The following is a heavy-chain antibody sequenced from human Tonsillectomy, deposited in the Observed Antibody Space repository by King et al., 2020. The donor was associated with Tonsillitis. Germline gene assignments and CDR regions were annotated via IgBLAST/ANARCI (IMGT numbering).Heavy chain of an antibody. D-gene: IGHD2-2*01. CDR2: ISNSNM. Sequence: VQLVESGGGLVKPGGSLRLSCAASGFTFSDYYMSWIRQAPGKGLEWVSYISNSNMSYADSVKGRFTISRDNAKNSLYLQMNSLIAEDTAVYYCARDYPYDQSPFDYWGQGTLVTVSS. CDR3: ARDYPYDQSPFDY. V-gene: IGHV3-11*01. CDR1: GFTFSDYY. J-gene: IGHJ4*02.